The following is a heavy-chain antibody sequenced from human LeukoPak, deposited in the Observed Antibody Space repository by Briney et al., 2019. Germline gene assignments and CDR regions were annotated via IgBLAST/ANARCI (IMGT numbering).Heavy chain of an antibody. CDR3: AKCLDYYDSSGYFYYYYMDV. Sequence: PGGALRLSCAASGFTFSVYAMSWVRQAPGKGLEWVSAISGSGGSTYYADSVKGRFTISRDNSKNTLFLQMNSLRAEDTAVYYCAKCLDYYDSSGYFYYYYMDVWGKGTTVTVSS. D-gene: IGHD3-22*01. CDR1: GFTFSVYA. J-gene: IGHJ6*03. V-gene: IGHV3-23*01. CDR2: ISGSGGST.